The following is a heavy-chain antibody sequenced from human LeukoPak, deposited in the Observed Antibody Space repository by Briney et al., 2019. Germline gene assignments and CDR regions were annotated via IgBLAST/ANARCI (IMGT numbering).Heavy chain of an antibody. V-gene: IGHV1-2*06. CDR2: INPNSGGT. Sequence: ASVKVSCKASGYAFTGYYMHWVRQAPGQGLEWMGRINPNSGGTNYAQKFQGRVTRTRYTSTSTAYMEMRRLRSGDTAVYYCARDLIPLYYDRSGWFDPWGQGTLATVPS. D-gene: IGHD3-22*01. CDR3: ARDLIPLYYDRSGWFDP. J-gene: IGHJ5*02. CDR1: GYAFTGYY.